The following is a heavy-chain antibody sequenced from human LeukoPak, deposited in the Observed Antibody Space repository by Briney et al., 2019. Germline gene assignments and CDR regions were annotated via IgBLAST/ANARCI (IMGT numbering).Heavy chain of an antibody. CDR1: GFTVSSNY. J-gene: IGHJ4*02. Sequence: GGSLRLSCAASGFTVSSNYMSCVRQAPGKGLEWVSVIYSGGSTYYADSVKGRFTISRDNSKNTLYLQMNSLRAEDTAVYYCARAPAPGYDSSGYPLWYYFDYWGQGTLVTVSS. CDR2: IYSGGST. V-gene: IGHV3-66*02. D-gene: IGHD3-22*01. CDR3: ARAPAPGYDSSGYPLWYYFDY.